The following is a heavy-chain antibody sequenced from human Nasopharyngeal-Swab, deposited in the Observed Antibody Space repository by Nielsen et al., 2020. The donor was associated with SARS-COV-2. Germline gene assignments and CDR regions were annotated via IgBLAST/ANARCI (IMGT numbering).Heavy chain of an antibody. D-gene: IGHD1-26*01. J-gene: IGHJ4*02. CDR2: IHYTGNT. Sequence: SETLSLTCTVSGGSISSGGYFWSWIRQHPGKGLEWIGYIHYTGNTYYNPSLESRLTISLDTSQNQFSLRLSSVTAADTAVYYCARVRQSGAYFPFDSWGLGTLVTVSS. CDR3: ARVRQSGAYFPFDS. CDR1: GGSISSGGYF. V-gene: IGHV4-31*03.